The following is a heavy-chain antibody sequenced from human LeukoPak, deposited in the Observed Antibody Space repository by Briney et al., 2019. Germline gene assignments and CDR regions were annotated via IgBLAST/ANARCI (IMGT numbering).Heavy chain of an antibody. D-gene: IGHD3-22*01. CDR1: GFTFSSYS. J-gene: IGHJ4*02. CDR3: ARIADSSGYYLFDY. V-gene: IGHV3-21*03. CDR2: ISSSSSYI. Sequence: PGGSLRLSCAASGFTFSSYSMNWVRQAPGKGLEWVSSISSSSSYIYYADSVKGRFTISRDNAKNSLYLQMNSLRAEGTAVYYCARIADSSGYYLFDYWGQGTLVTVSS.